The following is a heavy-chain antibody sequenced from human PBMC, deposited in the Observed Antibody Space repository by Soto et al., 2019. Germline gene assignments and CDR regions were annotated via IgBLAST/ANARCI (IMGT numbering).Heavy chain of an antibody. Sequence: PGRSLRRSCAASGFTFSSYAMSWVRQAPGKGLEWVSAISGSGGSTYYADSVKGRFTISRDNSKNTLYLQMNSLRAEDTAVYYCAKGSRGGYYYDSSGYPRSYFDYWGQGTLVTVSS. J-gene: IGHJ4*02. CDR3: AKGSRGGYYYDSSGYPRSYFDY. CDR2: ISGSGGST. D-gene: IGHD3-22*01. CDR1: GFTFSSYA. V-gene: IGHV3-23*01.